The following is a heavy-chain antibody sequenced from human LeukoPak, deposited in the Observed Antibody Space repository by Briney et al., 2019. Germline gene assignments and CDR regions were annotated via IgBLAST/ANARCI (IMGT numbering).Heavy chain of an antibody. CDR2: IIPIFGTA. J-gene: IGHJ4*02. V-gene: IGHV1-69*01. Sequence: GASVKVSCKASGGTFSSYAISWVRQAPGQGLDWMGGIIPIFGTANYAQKFQGRVTITADESTSTAYMELSSLRSEDTAVYYCARRYYYDSSGYYAYWGQGTLVTVSS. CDR3: ARRYYYDSSGYYAY. D-gene: IGHD3-22*01. CDR1: GGTFSSYA.